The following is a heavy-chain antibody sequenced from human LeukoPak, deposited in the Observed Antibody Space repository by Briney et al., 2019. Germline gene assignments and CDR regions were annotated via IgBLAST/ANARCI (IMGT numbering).Heavy chain of an antibody. Sequence: GGSLRLSCAASGFTVSSNYMSWVRQAPGKGLEWVSVIYSGGSTYYADSVKGRFTISRDNSKNTLYLQMNSLRAEDTAVYYCAKGRMPRPWDYWGQGTLVTVSS. CDR2: IYSGGST. V-gene: IGHV3-66*01. J-gene: IGHJ4*02. D-gene: IGHD2-2*01. CDR3: AKGRMPRPWDY. CDR1: GFTVSSNY.